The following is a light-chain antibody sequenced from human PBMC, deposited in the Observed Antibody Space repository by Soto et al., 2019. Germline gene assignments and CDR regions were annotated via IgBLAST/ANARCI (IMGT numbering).Light chain of an antibody. J-gene: IGLJ2*01. CDR1: SSNIGAGYD. CDR3: QSYDSSLSGVI. CDR2: ANR. V-gene: IGLV1-40*01. Sequence: QSVLTQPPSVSGALGQRVTISCTGSSSNIGAGYDVHWYQHLPGTAPKLLIYANRNRPSGVPDRFSGSKSGTSASLAITALQAEDESDYYCQSYDSSLSGVIFGGGTKLTVL.